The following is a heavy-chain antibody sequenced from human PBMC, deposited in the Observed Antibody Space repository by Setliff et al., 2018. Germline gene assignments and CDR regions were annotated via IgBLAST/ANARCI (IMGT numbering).Heavy chain of an antibody. CDR1: GGSLSNYY. V-gene: IGHV4-34*01. Sequence: SETLSLTCTVYGGSLSNYYWSWIRQPPGKGLEWIVEINHSGSTNYNPSLKGRVTISVDTSKNQLSLRLTSVTAADTAVYYCARVDFTMLQGVLGQWGQGTLVTVSS. CDR2: INHSGST. D-gene: IGHD3-10*01. J-gene: IGHJ1*01. CDR3: ARVDFTMLQGVLGQ.